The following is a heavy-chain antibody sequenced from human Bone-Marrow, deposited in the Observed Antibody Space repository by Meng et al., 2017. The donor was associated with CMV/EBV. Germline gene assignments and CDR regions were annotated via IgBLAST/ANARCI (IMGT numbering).Heavy chain of an antibody. V-gene: IGHV3-30*02. CDR2: IRYDGNNK. J-gene: IGHJ3*02. D-gene: IGHD1/OR15-1a*01. CDR3: AKEAPYNWNTLDI. CDR1: GFTFSSYA. Sequence: GECLKISCAASGFTFSSYAMSWVRQAPGKGLEWVALIRYDGNNKYYEDSVKGRFTISRDNSKNTLYLQMNSLRAEDTAVYYCAKEAPYNWNTLDILGQGTRVTVSS.